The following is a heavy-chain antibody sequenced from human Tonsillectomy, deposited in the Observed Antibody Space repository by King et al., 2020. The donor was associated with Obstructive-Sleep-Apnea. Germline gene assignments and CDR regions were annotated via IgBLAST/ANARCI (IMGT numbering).Heavy chain of an antibody. D-gene: IGHD3-3*01. CDR1: GFTLSGYA. CDR3: ARAESNFEWYFFDY. Sequence: VQLVESGGGVVQPGRSLRLSCAASGFTLSGYAMHWVRQAPVKGLEWLAFISYDGSNQYYADSVKGRFTISRDNSKNTLYLQMHSLRTEDTAVYFCARAESNFEWYFFDYWGQGALVTVSS. J-gene: IGHJ4*02. V-gene: IGHV3-30*04. CDR2: ISYDGSNQ.